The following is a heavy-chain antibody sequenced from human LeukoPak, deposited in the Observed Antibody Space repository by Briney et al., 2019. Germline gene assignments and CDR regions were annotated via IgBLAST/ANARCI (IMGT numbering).Heavy chain of an antibody. CDR2: IYSSGST. V-gene: IGHV4-59*08. Sequence: SETLSLTCTVSGGSISSYYWSWIRRPPGQGLEWIGYIYSSGSTNYNPSLKSRVTISVDTSKTQFSLKLSSVTAADTAMYYCARQGGDAFDIWGQGTMVTVSS. J-gene: IGHJ3*02. CDR3: ARQGGDAFDI. CDR1: GGSISSYY.